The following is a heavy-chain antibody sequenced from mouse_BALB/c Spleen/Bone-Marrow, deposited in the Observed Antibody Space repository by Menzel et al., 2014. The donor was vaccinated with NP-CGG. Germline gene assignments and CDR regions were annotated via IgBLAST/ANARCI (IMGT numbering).Heavy chain of an antibody. CDR2: IYPGSGNT. CDR1: GYTFTDYY. J-gene: IGHJ4*01. CDR3: ARWHWGAMDH. V-gene: IGHV1-84*02. Sequence: VQIQESGPELVKPGASVKISCKASGYTFTDYYINWVKQKPGQGLEWIGWIYPGSGNTKYNEKFKGKATLTVDTSSSTAYMQLSSLTSEDTAVYFCARWHWGAMDHWGQGTSVTVSS.